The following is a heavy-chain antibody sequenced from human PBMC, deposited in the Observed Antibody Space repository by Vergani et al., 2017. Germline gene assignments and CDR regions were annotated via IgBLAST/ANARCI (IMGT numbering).Heavy chain of an antibody. Sequence: EAQLTQSGTEVKKPGATVKISCKVSGFTLTDYYLHWVRVGPGKGLTWMGVINPGDGATIYAAHFQGRVTIAADTSRDTGYMELRTLNPDDTAIYFCARSGGVGTLGHFALWGQGTLVTVSS. CDR1: GFTLTDYY. CDR3: ARSGGVGTLGHFAL. V-gene: IGHV1-69-2*01. J-gene: IGHJ4*02. CDR2: INPGDGAT. D-gene: IGHD3-16*01.